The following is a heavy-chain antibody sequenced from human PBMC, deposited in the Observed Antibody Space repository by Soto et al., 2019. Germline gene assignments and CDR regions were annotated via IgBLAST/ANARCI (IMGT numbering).Heavy chain of an antibody. D-gene: IGHD3-10*01. CDR3: AKDPHVLLWFGESIDAFDI. J-gene: IGHJ3*02. V-gene: IGHV3-23*01. Sequence: GGSLRLSCAASGFTFSSYAMSWVRQAPGKGLEWVSAISGSGGSTYYADSVKGRFTISRDNSKNTLYLQMNSLRAEDTAVYYCAKDPHVLLWFGESIDAFDIWGQGTMVTVSS. CDR1: GFTFSSYA. CDR2: ISGSGGST.